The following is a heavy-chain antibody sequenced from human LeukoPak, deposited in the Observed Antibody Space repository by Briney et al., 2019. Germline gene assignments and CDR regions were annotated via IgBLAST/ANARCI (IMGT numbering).Heavy chain of an antibody. D-gene: IGHD6-19*01. CDR2: INTDGTVT. Sequence: GGSLNLPCAASGFTFSKYWMLWVRQAPGKGLESVSRINTDGTVTTYADSVKGRFTVSRDNADNTMFLQMNSVRDEDTAVYYCATKQWLTPPPDSWGQGTPPTVSS. CDR3: ATKQWLTPPPDS. CDR1: GFTFSKYW. J-gene: IGHJ4*02. V-gene: IGHV3-74*01.